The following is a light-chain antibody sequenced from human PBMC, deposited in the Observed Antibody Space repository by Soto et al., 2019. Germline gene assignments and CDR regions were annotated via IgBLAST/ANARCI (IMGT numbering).Light chain of an antibody. J-gene: IGKJ1*01. CDR2: WAS. CDR3: QQYYDSPT. CDR1: QSVLYKSNNRNY. V-gene: IGKV4-1*01. Sequence: DIVMTQSPDSLTLSPGERATINCKSSQSVLYKSNNRNYLALYQQKAGQPPQLLFSWASTRESGVPDRFSASGSATDFTLSINSLQAEDVAVYYCQQYYDSPTFGQGTKVEIK.